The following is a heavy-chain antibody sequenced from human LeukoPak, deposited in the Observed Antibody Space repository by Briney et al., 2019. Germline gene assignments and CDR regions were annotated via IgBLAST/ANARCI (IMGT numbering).Heavy chain of an antibody. CDR3: ARGSDYSSGWPDY. CDR1: GFTFSSYA. V-gene: IGHV3-33*08. D-gene: IGHD6-19*01. J-gene: IGHJ4*02. Sequence: GGSLRLSCAASGFTFSSYAMSWVRQAPGKGLEWVAVIWYDGSNKYYADSVKGRFTISRDNSKNTLYLQMNSLRAEDTAVYYCARGSDYSSGWPDYWGQGTLVTVSS. CDR2: IWYDGSNK.